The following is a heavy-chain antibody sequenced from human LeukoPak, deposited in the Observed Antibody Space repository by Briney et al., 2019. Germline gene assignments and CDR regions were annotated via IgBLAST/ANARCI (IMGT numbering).Heavy chain of an antibody. CDR3: ASRSPKYGADVSLWFGELENQNDAFDI. V-gene: IGHV3-7*01. J-gene: IGHJ3*02. Sequence: PGGSLRLSCAASGFTFSSYWMSWVRQAPGKGLEWVANIKQDGSEKYYVDSVKGRFTISRDNAKNSLYLQMNSLRAEDTAVYYCASRSPKYGADVSLWFGELENQNDAFDIWGQGTMVTVSS. D-gene: IGHD3-10*01. CDR2: IKQDGSEK. CDR1: GFTFSSYW.